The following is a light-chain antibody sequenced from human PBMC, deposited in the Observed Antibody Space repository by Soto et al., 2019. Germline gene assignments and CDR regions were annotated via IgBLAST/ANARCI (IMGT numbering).Light chain of an antibody. CDR3: QQYGSSSWT. Sequence: EIVLTQSPGTLSLSPGERATLSCRASQSVSSSYLAWYQQNPGQAPRLLIYGASSRATGIPDRFSGSGSGTDFTLTISRLEPEDFAVYYCQQYGSSSWTFGQGTKWISN. CDR1: QSVSSSY. CDR2: GAS. J-gene: IGKJ1*01. V-gene: IGKV3-20*01.